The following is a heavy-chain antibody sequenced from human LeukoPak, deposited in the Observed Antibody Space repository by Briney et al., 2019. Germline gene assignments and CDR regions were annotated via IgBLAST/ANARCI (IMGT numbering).Heavy chain of an antibody. D-gene: IGHD3-22*01. CDR3: ARGYYDSSGFDLASFDY. CDR1: GFTFSSYA. J-gene: IGHJ4*02. Sequence: GGSLRLSCAASGFTFSSYAMHWVRQAPGKGLEWVAVISYDGSNKYYADSVKGRFTISRDNSKNTLYLQMNSLRAEDTAVYYCARGYYDSSGFDLASFDYWGQGTLVTVSS. V-gene: IGHV3-30*14. CDR2: ISYDGSNK.